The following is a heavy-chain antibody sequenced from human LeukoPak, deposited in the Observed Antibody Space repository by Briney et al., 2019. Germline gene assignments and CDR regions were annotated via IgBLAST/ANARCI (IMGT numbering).Heavy chain of an antibody. CDR3: ARAGSGYSFDY. J-gene: IGHJ4*02. CDR1: GASVSDYY. CDR2: MYYSGST. D-gene: IGHD1-26*01. V-gene: IGHV4-59*02. Sequence: SETLSLTCTVSGASVSDYYWSWVRQPPGKGLEWIGYMYYSGSTNYNPSLKSRVTISGDTSKNQFSLKLSSVTAADTAVYFGARAGSGYSFDYWGQGTLVTVS.